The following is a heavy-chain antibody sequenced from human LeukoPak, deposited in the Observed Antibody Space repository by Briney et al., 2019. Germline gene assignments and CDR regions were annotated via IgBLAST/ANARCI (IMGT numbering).Heavy chain of an antibody. CDR1: GFSFEAYG. J-gene: IGHJ4*02. D-gene: IGHD1-1*01. V-gene: IGHV3-9*01. Sequence: GVSLRLSCAASGFSFEAYGMYWVRQAPGKGLEWVSGITWNSDDMAYADSVKGRFTISRDNAKNCLYLQMSSLTVEDTALYYCTRVTSWRTGFDYWGQGTLVTVSS. CDR3: TRVTSWRTGFDY. CDR2: ITWNSDDM.